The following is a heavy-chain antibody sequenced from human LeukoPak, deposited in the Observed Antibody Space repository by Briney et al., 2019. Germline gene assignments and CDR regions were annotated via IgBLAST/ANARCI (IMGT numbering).Heavy chain of an antibody. J-gene: IGHJ4*02. CDR3: ARTHIPQYDFWTASI. D-gene: IGHD3-3*01. CDR2: IYAGGRT. V-gene: IGHV3-66*01. Sequence: GGSLRLSCAASGFSVSSSYMSWVRQAPGKGLEWVSVIYAGGRTWYVGSEKGRFTISRDNTKNSLYLQMNSLRVEDTAVYYCARTHIPQYDFWTASIWGQGTLVAVSS. CDR1: GFSVSSSY.